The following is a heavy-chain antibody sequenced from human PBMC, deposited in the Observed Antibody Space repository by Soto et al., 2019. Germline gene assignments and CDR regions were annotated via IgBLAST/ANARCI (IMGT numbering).Heavy chain of an antibody. J-gene: IGHJ4*02. CDR2: ISSSSSYI. D-gene: IGHD5-18*01. V-gene: IGHV3-21*01. CDR1: GFTFSSYS. CDR3: ARDERGYRYAHC. Sequence: EVQLVESGGGLVKPGGSLRLSCAASGFTFSSYSMNWVRQAPGKGLEWVSSISSSSSYIYYADSVKGRFTISRDNAKNSLYLQMNRLRAEDTAGYYCARDERGYRYAHCWGQGTLVTVSS.